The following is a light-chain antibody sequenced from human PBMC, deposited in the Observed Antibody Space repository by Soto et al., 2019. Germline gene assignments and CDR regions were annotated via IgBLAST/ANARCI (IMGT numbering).Light chain of an antibody. CDR1: SSDVGSYNL. CDR3: CSFAGSNTFV. J-gene: IGLJ1*01. Sequence: QSVLTQPASVSGSAGQSITLSCTGTSSDVGSYNLVSWYQQHPGKAPKLMIYEGSKRPSGVSNRFSGSKSGNTASLTISGLRAEDEADYYCCSFAGSNTFVFGTGTRSPS. V-gene: IGLV2-23*03. CDR2: EGS.